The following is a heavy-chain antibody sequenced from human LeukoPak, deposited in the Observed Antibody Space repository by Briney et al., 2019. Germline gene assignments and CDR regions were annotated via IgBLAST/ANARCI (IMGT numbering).Heavy chain of an antibody. CDR3: ATTESYYRDSLLEY. Sequence: SSETLSLTWTVSGGSISSYYSNWMRQSAGKGLESIGRIYSSGNTNYNPTLKSRVTMSVDTSRKQFSLKLSSVTAADTAVYYCATTESYYRDSLLEYWGQGTLVTVSS. J-gene: IGHJ4*02. D-gene: IGHD1-26*01. CDR2: IYSSGNT. V-gene: IGHV4-4*07. CDR1: GGSISSYY.